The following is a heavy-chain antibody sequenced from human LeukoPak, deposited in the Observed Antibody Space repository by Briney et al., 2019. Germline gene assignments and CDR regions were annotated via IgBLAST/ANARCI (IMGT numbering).Heavy chain of an antibody. D-gene: IGHD3-22*01. CDR3: ARVPPPYDSSGYPDY. Sequence: PSETLSLTCTVSGGSISSYYWSWIRQPPGKGLEWIGYIYYSGSTNYNPSLKSRVTISVDTSKNQFSLKLSSVTAADTAVYYCARVPPPYDSSGYPDYWGQGTLVTVSS. CDR2: IYYSGST. J-gene: IGHJ4*02. V-gene: IGHV4-59*01. CDR1: GGSISSYY.